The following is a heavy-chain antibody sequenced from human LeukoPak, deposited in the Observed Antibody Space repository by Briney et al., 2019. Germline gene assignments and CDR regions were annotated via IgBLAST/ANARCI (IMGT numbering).Heavy chain of an antibody. CDR2: IRYDGSHK. CDR1: GFTFSSYG. D-gene: IGHD3-22*01. CDR3: ARVRVGYSSITMIVVALGADY. Sequence: GGSLRLSCAASGFTFSSYGMHWVRQAPGKGLEWVAFIRYDGSHKYYADSVKGRFTISRDNSKNTLYLQMNSLRAEDTAVYYCARVRVGYSSITMIVVALGADYWGQGTLVTVSS. V-gene: IGHV3-30*02. J-gene: IGHJ4*02.